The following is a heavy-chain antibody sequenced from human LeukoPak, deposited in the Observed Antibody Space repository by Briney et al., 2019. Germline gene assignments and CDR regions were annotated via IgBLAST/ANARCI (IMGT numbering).Heavy chain of an antibody. Sequence: PSETLSLTCTVSGGSISSYYWSWIRQPPGKGLEWIGYIYYSGSTNYNPSLKGRVTISVDTSKNQFSLKLSSVTAADTAVYYCARGVVVPAAHANYYYYGMDVWGQGTTVTVSS. CDR2: IYYSGST. D-gene: IGHD2-2*01. V-gene: IGHV4-59*12. CDR3: ARGVVVPAAHANYYYYGMDV. J-gene: IGHJ6*02. CDR1: GGSISSYY.